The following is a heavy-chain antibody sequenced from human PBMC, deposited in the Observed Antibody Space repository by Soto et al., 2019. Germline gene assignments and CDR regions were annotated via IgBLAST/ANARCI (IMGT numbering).Heavy chain of an antibody. J-gene: IGHJ4*02. V-gene: IGHV4-34*01. CDR2: INHSGST. D-gene: IGHD1-1*01. CDR1: GGSFSGYY. Sequence: QVQLQQWGAGLLKPSETLSLTCAVYGGSFSGYYWSWIRQPPGKGLEWIGEINHSGSTNYNPSLKSRVTISVDTSKNQFALKLSSVTAADTAVYYCARGETSWKPFDYWGQGTLVTVSS. CDR3: ARGETSWKPFDY.